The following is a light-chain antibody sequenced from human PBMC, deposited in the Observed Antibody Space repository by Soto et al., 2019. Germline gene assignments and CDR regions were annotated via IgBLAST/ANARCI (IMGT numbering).Light chain of an antibody. CDR1: QIITNW. CDR2: DAS. CDR3: QKSNSTPPT. V-gene: IGKV1-39*01. J-gene: IGKJ5*01. Sequence: DIQVTRSPATLSASVGDRVTISCRASQIITNWLAWYQQKPGKAPNLLICDASTLQSGVPSRFSGVGAGIYVTLTGSNVEPEDLATQESQKSNSTPPTFGQGTRVEIK.